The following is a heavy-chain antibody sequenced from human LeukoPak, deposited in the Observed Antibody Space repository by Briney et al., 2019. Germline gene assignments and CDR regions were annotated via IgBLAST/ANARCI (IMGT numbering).Heavy chain of an antibody. V-gene: IGHV3-48*03. Sequence: GGSLRLSCAASGFTFSSYEMNWVRQAPGKGLEWVSYISSSGSTIYYADSVKGRFTISRDNAKNSLYLQMNSLRAEDTAVYYCAGHYILTGAFFDIRGQGTMVTVSS. CDR2: ISSSGSTI. CDR1: GFTFSSYE. D-gene: IGHD3-9*01. CDR3: AGHYILTGAFFDI. J-gene: IGHJ3*02.